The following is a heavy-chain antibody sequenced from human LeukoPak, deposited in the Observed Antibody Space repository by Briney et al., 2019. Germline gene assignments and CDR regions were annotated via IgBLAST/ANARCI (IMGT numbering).Heavy chain of an antibody. V-gene: IGHV1-46*01. CDR3: ARAFRPPPRLTNYDSSGYYFDY. Sequence: ASVKVSCKASGYTFTSYYMHWVRQAPGQGLEWMGLINPSGGSTSYAQKFQGRVTMTRDTSTSTVYMELSSLRSEDTAVYYCARAFRPPPRLTNYDSSGYYFDYWGQGTLVTVSS. D-gene: IGHD3-22*01. CDR1: GYTFTSYY. J-gene: IGHJ4*02. CDR2: INPSGGST.